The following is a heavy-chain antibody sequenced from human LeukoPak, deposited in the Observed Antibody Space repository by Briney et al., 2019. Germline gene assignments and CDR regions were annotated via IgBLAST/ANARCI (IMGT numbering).Heavy chain of an antibody. J-gene: IGHJ4*02. Sequence: PGGSLRLSCAASGFTFSSYAMHWVRQAPGKGLEWVAVISYDGSNKYYADSVKGRFTISRDNSKNTLYLQMNSLRAEDTAVNYCANYYDSSGFFDYWGQGTLVTVSS. CDR2: ISYDGSNK. CDR3: ANYYDSSGFFDY. V-gene: IGHV3-30-3*01. D-gene: IGHD3-22*01. CDR1: GFTFSSYA.